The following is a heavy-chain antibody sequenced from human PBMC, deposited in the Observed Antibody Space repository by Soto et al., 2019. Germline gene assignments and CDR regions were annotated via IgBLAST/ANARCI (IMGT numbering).Heavy chain of an antibody. CDR2: VNHSGST. V-gene: IGHV4-34*04. D-gene: IGHD5-18*01. CDR3: TGARGYSYGYEF. CDR1: AGSFSSYY. Sequence: KTSETLSLTCGVFAGSFSSYYWSWIRQPPGKGLEWIGEVNHSGSTNHNPSLKSRTTISVDTSKNQVSLKLSSVTAADTAVYYCTGARGYSYGYEFWGQGTLVTVSS. J-gene: IGHJ4*02.